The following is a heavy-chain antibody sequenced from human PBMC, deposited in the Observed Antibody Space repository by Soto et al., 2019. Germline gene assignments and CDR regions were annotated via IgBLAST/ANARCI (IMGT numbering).Heavy chain of an antibody. CDR3: ATLPRNGYYFDC. CDR1: GFTLSDHF. D-gene: IGHD2-21*01. Sequence: GSLRLSCAASGFTLSDHFMEWVHQSPEKGLEWVGRSRNKANSYTTEYAAAVKGRFTISRDDSKNSLNLQMNNLKTEDTAVYYCATLPRNGYYFDCWGQGTLVTVSS. J-gene: IGHJ4*02. CDR2: SRNKANSYTT. V-gene: IGHV3-72*01.